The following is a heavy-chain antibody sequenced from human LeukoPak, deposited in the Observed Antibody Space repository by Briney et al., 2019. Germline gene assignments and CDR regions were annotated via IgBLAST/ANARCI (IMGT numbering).Heavy chain of an antibody. D-gene: IGHD3-22*01. J-gene: IGHJ3*02. CDR1: GFTFSSYW. V-gene: IGHV3-74*01. CDR2: INSDGSST. Sequence: PGGSLRLSCAASGFTFSSYWMHWVRQAPGKGLVWVSRINSDGSSTSYADSVKGRFTISRDNAKNTLYLQMNSLRAEDTAVYYCAKDEYDSSGYDKPVLGAFDIWGQGTMVTVSS. CDR3: AKDEYDSSGYDKPVLGAFDI.